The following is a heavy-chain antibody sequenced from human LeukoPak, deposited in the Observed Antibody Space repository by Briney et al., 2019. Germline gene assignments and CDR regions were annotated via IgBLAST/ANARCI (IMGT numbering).Heavy chain of an antibody. V-gene: IGHV4-39*01. D-gene: IGHD3-22*01. CDR1: GGSISSSSYY. J-gene: IGHJ4*02. CDR2: IYYSGST. Sequence: PSETLSLTCTVSGGSISSSSYYWGWIRQPPGKGLVWIGSIYYSGSTYYNPSLKSRVTISVDTSKNQFSLKLSSVTAADTAVYYCARQYYYDSSDYYYLHYFDYWGQGTLVTVSS. CDR3: ARQYYYDSSDYYYLHYFDY.